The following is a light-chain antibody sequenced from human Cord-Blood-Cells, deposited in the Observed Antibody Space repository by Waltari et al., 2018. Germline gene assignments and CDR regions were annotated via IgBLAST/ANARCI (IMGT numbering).Light chain of an antibody. CDR3: NSRDSIRNHLV. J-gene: IGLJ2*01. V-gene: IGLV3-19*01. CDR2: GKN. CDR1: SLRSYY. Sequence: SSELTQDPAVSVALGQTVRITCQGDSLRSYYASWYKQKPGQAPVLVIYGKNNRPSGVLDRFAGSSSGNAASFTTAGAPAEDGADYYCNSRDSIRNHLVFGGGTKLTVL.